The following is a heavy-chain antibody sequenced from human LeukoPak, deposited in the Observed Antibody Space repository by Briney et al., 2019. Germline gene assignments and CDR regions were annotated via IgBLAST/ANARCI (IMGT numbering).Heavy chain of an antibody. V-gene: IGHV3-33*01. Sequence: PGGSLRLSCAASRFTFSSYGMHWVRQAPGKGLEWVAAIWYDGSNKYYADSVKDRFTISRDNSKNTLYLRMNSLRAEDTAVYYCARDHSSSWYYYYYGMDVWGQGTTVTVSS. CDR3: ARDHSSSWYYYYYGMDV. CDR2: IWYDGSNK. J-gene: IGHJ6*02. CDR1: RFTFSSYG. D-gene: IGHD6-13*01.